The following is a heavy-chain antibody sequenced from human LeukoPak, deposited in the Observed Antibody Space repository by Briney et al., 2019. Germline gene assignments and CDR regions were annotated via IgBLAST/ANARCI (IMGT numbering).Heavy chain of an antibody. CDR2: IRYDGSNK. CDR3: AKEELYYDSSGYYYGLDY. Sequence: GGSLRLSCAASGFTFSSYGMHWVRQAPGKGLEWVAFIRYDGSNKYYADSVKGRFTISRDNSKNTLYLQMNSLRAEDTAVYYCAKEELYYDSSGYYYGLDYWGQGTLVTVSS. CDR1: GFTFSSYG. D-gene: IGHD3-22*01. J-gene: IGHJ4*02. V-gene: IGHV3-30*02.